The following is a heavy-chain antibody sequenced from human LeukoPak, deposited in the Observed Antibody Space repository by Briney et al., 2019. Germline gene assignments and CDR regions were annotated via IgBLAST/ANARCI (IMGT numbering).Heavy chain of an antibody. CDR2: IYYSGST. CDR3: ARQSLTPSTNFDY. V-gene: IGHV4-39*01. Sequence: PSETLSRTCTVSGGSISSSSYYWGWIRQPPGKGLEWIGSIYYSGSTYYNPSLKSRVTISLDTSKNQFSLKLSSVTAADTAVYSCARQSLTPSTNFDYWGQGTLVTVSS. CDR1: GGSISSSSYY. D-gene: IGHD4-23*01. J-gene: IGHJ4*02.